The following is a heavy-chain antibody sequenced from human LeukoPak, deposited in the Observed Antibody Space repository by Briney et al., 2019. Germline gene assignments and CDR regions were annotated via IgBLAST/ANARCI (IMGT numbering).Heavy chain of an antibody. V-gene: IGHV1-2*07. J-gene: IGHJ4*02. CDR2: INPYSGGT. D-gene: IGHD6-6*01. Sequence: ASVKVSCKASGYTFTDYYMHWVRQAPGQGLEWMGWINPYSGGTDYAHKFQGRVTMTRDTSISTAYMELSGLRYEDTAVYFCARDHTPARLDEGYWGRGTLVTVSS. CDR1: GYTFTDYY. CDR3: ARDHTPARLDEGY.